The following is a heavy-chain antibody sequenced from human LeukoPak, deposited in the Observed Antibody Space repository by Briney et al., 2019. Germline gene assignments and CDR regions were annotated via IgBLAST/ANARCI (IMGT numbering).Heavy chain of an antibody. J-gene: IGHJ4*02. D-gene: IGHD1-14*01. CDR3: ARDITPSSNAGDFDY. CDR2: ISSSSSYI. V-gene: IGHV3-21*01. CDR1: GFTFRSYS. Sequence: PGGSLRLSCAASGFTFRSYSMNWVRQAPGKGLEWVSSISSSSSYIYYADSVKGRFTISRDNAKNSLYLQMNSLRAEDTAVYYCARDITPSSNAGDFDYWGQRTLVTVSS.